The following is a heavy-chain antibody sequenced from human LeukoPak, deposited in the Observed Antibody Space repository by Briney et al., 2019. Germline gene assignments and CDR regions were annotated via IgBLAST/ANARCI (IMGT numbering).Heavy chain of an antibody. CDR2: IIAIFGTT. Sequence: GASVKVSCKASGGTFSSYAISLVRQAPGQGLEWMGGIIAIFGTTNYAQKFQGRVTITADESTSTAYMELSSLRSEDTAVYYCARWMGVSNRYHFDYWGKGTLVTVFS. J-gene: IGHJ4*02. CDR3: ARWMGVSNRYHFDY. CDR1: GGTFSSYA. V-gene: IGHV1-69*13. D-gene: IGHD3-16*01.